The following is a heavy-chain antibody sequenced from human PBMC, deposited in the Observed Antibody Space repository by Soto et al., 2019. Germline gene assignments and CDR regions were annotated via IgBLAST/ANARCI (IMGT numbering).Heavy chain of an antibody. CDR3: ARGGDIVVVPAAIEPAVCFDP. Sequence: PSETLSLTCAVYGGSFSGYYWSWIRQPPGKGLEWVGEINHSGSTNYNPSLKSRVTISVDTSKNQFSLKLSSVTAADTAVYYCARGGDIVVVPAAIEPAVCFDPWGQGTLVTVSS. CDR2: INHSGST. V-gene: IGHV4-34*01. CDR1: GGSFSGYY. D-gene: IGHD2-2*01. J-gene: IGHJ5*02.